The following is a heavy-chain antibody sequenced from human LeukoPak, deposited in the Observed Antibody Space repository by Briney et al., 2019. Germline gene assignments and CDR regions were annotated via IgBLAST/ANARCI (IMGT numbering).Heavy chain of an antibody. D-gene: IGHD4-17*01. CDR3: ARRTVTTLRYYYYMDV. CDR2: IYHSGST. J-gene: IGHJ6*03. V-gene: IGHV4-34*01. CDR1: GGSFSGYY. Sequence: PSETLSLTCAVYGGSFSGYYWIWIRQPPGKGLEWIGSIYHSGSTNYNPSLKSRVTISVDTSKNQFSLKLSSVTAADTAVYYCARRTVTTLRYYYYMDVWGKGTTVTVSS.